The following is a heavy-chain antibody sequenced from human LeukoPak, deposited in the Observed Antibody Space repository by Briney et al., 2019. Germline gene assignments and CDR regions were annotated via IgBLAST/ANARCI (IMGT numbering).Heavy chain of an antibody. V-gene: IGHV3-74*01. D-gene: IGHD5-18*01. CDR3: ASETSYGYDY. CDR1: GFTFTTCW. CDR2: INSDGSIT. Sequence: GGSLRLFCAASGFTFTTCWMHWVRQAPGKGLVWVSHINSDGSITSYADSVKGRFTISRDNAKNTLYLQMNSLRAEDTAVYYCASETSYGYDYWGQGTLVTVSS. J-gene: IGHJ4*02.